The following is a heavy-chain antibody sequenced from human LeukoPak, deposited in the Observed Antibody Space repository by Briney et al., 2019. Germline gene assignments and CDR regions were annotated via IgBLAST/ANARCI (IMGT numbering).Heavy chain of an antibody. J-gene: IGHJ5*02. Sequence: SETLSLTCAVYGGSFSGYYWSWIRQPPRKGLEWIGEINHSGSTNYNPSLKSRVTISVDTSKNQFSLKLSSVTAADTAVYYCARGLVRFLAAGKRWFDPWGQGTLVTVSS. CDR3: ARGLVRFLAAGKRWFDP. V-gene: IGHV4-34*01. CDR2: INHSGST. D-gene: IGHD6-13*01. CDR1: GGSFSGYY.